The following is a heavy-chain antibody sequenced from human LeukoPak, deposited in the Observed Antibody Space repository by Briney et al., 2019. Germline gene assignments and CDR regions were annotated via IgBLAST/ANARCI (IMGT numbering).Heavy chain of an antibody. CDR2: IKSDGTFI. CDR1: GFTFSRYW. J-gene: IGHJ4*02. D-gene: IGHD6-19*01. CDR3: ARDAEDSSGWTFDY. V-gene: IGHV3-74*01. Sequence: GGSLRLSCEAPGFTFSRYWMYWVRQAPGKGLEWVSRIKSDGTFISYAESVRGRFTISRDNAKNTLFLEMNSLRVDDTAIYYCARDAEDSSGWTFDYWGQGTLVTVSS.